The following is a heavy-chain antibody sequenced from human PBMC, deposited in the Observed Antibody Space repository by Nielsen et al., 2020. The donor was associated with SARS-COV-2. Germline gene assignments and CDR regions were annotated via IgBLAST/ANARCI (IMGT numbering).Heavy chain of an antibody. J-gene: IGHJ5*02. V-gene: IGHV4-61*01. CDR2: IYYSGRT. CDR3: ARGALSGSYYWFDP. D-gene: IGHD1-26*01. Sequence: SETLSLTCTVSGCSVSTVSYYWSWILQPPGKGLEWIGYIYYSGRTNYNPSLKSRVTISVDTYKNQFSLKLSSVTAADTAVYYCARGALSGSYYWFDPWGQGTLVTVSS. CDR1: GCSVSTVSYY.